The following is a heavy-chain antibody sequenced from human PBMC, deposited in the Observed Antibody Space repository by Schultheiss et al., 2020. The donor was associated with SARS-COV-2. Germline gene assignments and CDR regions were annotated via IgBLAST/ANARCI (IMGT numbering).Heavy chain of an antibody. Sequence: SLKISCAASGFTFSSYAMSWVRQAPGKGLEWVSGISWNSGSIGYADSVKGRFTISRDNAKNSLYLQMNSLRAEDTALYYCAKDYWGRGSSSWDDNFDYWGQGTLVTVSS. CDR3: AKDYWGRGSSSWDDNFDY. V-gene: IGHV3-9*01. CDR2: ISWNSGSI. J-gene: IGHJ4*02. CDR1: GFTFSSYA. D-gene: IGHD6-13*01.